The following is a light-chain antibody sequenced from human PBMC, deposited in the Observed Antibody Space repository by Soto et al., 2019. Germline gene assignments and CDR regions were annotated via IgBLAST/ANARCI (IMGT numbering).Light chain of an antibody. CDR2: DAS. Sequence: VLTQSPATLSLSPGERATLSCRASQSVSMYLAWYQQKPGKAPRLLIYDASNRATGIPARFSGSGSGTDFTLIIDSLEPEDSAVYYFQQCINGPLTCGGGTKVEIK. V-gene: IGKV3-11*01. CDR3: QQCINGPLT. J-gene: IGKJ4*01. CDR1: QSVSMY.